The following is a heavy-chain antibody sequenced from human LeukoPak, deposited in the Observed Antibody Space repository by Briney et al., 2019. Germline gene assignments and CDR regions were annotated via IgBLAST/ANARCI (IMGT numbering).Heavy chain of an antibody. V-gene: IGHV4-59*01. D-gene: IGHD3-9*01. CDR1: GGSISTYY. CDR2: IYYSGST. J-gene: IGHJ4*02. Sequence: SETLSLTCTVSGGSISTYYWSWFRQPPGKGLEWIGYIYYSGSTNYNPSLKSRVTISVDTSKNQFSLKLSSVTAADTAVYYCARAPLLRYFDWLLFGYFDYWGQGTLVTVSS. CDR3: ARAPLLRYFDWLLFGYFDY.